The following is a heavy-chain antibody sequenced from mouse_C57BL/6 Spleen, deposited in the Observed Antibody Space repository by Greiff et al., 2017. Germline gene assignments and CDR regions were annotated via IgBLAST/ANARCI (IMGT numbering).Heavy chain of an antibody. J-gene: IGHJ1*03. CDR2: IYPGDGDT. CDR1: GYAFSSSW. D-gene: IGHD2-4*01. CDR3: ARCDEYDGDWYFDV. V-gene: IGHV1-82*01. Sequence: VLLQQSGPELVKPGASVKISCKASGYAFSSSWMNWVKQRPGKGLEWIGRIYPGDGDTNYNGKFKGKATMSADKPSSTAYMQLSNLTSEDSAVYFCARCDEYDGDWYFDVWGTGTTVTVSS.